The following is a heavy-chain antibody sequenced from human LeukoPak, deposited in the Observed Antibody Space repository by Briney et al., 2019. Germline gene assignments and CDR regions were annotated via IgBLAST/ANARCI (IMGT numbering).Heavy chain of an antibody. CDR1: GFIFDDYA. Sequence: SLRLSCAASGFIFDDYAMHWVRQVPGKGLQWVSGINWNSSYIGLADFVKGRVTISRDNAKNSLYLNMNSLRAEDTALYYCAKDTTATGTGNFDYWGQGNLVTVSS. J-gene: IGHJ4*02. CDR3: AKDTTATGTGNFDY. CDR2: INWNSSYI. D-gene: IGHD6-13*01. V-gene: IGHV3-9*01.